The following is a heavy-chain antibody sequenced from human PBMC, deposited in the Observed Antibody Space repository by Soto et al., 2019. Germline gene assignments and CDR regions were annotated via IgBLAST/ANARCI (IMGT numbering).Heavy chain of an antibody. J-gene: IGHJ6*02. CDR2: ISAYNGDT. CDR1: GYTFTNYG. V-gene: IGHV1-18*01. Sequence: QVRLVQSGTELKKPGASVKVSCKASGYTFTNYGTSWARQAPGQGLEWMGWISAYNGDTNYAQKFQGRVTMTTDTSTSTAYMELRSLRSDDTAVYYCARDSRRTDSYYFGMDVWGQGTTVTVSS. CDR3: ARDSRRTDSYYFGMDV.